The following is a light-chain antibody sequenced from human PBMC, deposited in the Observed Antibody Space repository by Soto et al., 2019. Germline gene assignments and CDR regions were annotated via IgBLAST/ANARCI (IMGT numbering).Light chain of an antibody. CDR1: SRDIGFYNY. J-gene: IGLJ1*01. Sequence: QSVLTQPASVSGSPGQSITISCTGTSRDIGFYNYVSWYQQHPGKAPKLIIYEVAKRPSGVSSRFSGSKSGNTASLTISGLQAEDDADYHCSSYTTTGPLYVFGTGPKLTVL. V-gene: IGLV2-14*01. CDR2: EVA. CDR3: SSYTTTGPLYV.